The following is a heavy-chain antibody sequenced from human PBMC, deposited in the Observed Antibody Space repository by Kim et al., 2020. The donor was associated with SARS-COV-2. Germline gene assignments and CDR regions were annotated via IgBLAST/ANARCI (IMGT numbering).Heavy chain of an antibody. CDR2: INHSGST. Sequence: SETLSLTCAVYGGSFNGYYWNWIRQPPGKRLEWIGEINHSGSTNYNPSLKSRVTISLDTSKNQFSLKLNSVTAADTAVYYCARVGIAAATDSWGQGTLVTVSS. CDR1: GGSFNGYY. V-gene: IGHV4-34*01. D-gene: IGHD6-13*01. CDR3: ARVGIAAATDS. J-gene: IGHJ5*02.